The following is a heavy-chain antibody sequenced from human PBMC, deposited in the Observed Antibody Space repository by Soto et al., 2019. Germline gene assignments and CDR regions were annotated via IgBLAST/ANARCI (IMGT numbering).Heavy chain of an antibody. CDR1: GFTFSSYE. Sequence: GSLRLSCAASGFTFSSYEMNWVRQAPGKGLEWVSYVSSSGSTIYYADSVKGRFTISRDNAKNSLYLQMNSLRAEDTAVYYCASTAYYYDSRGYFDYWGQGT. CDR3: ASTAYYYDSRGYFDY. CDR2: VSSSGSTI. V-gene: IGHV3-48*03. J-gene: IGHJ4*02. D-gene: IGHD3-22*01.